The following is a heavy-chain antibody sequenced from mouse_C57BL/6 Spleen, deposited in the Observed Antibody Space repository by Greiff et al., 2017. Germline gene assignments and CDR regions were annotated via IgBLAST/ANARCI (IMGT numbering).Heavy chain of an antibody. CDR2: IDPSDSYT. J-gene: IGHJ3*01. CDR3: ARGHYYGSSSQAWFAY. Sequence: VQGVESGAELVMPGASVKLSCKASGYTFTSYWMHWVKQRPGQGLEWIGEIDPSDSYTNYNQKFKGKSTLTVDKSSSTAYMQLSSLTSEDSAVYYCARGHYYGSSSQAWFAYWGQGTLVTVSA. V-gene: IGHV1-69*01. CDR1: GYTFTSYW. D-gene: IGHD1-1*01.